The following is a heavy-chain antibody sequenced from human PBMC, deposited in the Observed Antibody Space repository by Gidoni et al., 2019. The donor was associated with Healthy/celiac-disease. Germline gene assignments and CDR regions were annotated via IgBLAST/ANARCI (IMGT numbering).Heavy chain of an antibody. V-gene: IGHV4-39*01. CDR3: ARLRPANRDYGDYFFDP. CDR2: IYYSGST. J-gene: IGHJ5*02. CDR1: GGSITSSSSY. D-gene: IGHD4-17*01. Sequence: QLQLQESGPGLVKPSEPLSLTCTVSGGSITSSSSYWGWIRQPPGKGREWIGSIYYSGSTYYNPSLKSRVTISVDTSKNQFSLKLSSVTAADTAVYYCARLRPANRDYGDYFFDPWGQGTLVTVSS.